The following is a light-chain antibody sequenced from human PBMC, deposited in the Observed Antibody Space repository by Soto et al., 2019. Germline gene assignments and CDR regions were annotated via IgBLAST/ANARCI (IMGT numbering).Light chain of an antibody. Sequence: DIQMTQSPSSVSASVGDTVTITCRASQDINSRLAWFQQQPGRPPKYVIQAATMLQSGFPSRFAGSVSGRDFTLTIHTLQPEDSATYYCLQVANFPRTFGQGTKVE. CDR2: AAT. CDR1: QDINSR. CDR3: LQVANFPRT. V-gene: IGKV1-12*01. J-gene: IGKJ1*01.